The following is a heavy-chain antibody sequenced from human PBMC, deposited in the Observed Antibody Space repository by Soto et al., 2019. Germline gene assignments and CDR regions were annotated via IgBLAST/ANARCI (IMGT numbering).Heavy chain of an antibody. V-gene: IGHV5-51*01. J-gene: IGHJ4*02. CDR1: GYSFTSYW. CDR3: ARHKSYYYDSSGYGDY. CDR2: IYPGDSDT. D-gene: IGHD3-22*01. Sequence: ESLKISCKGSGYSFTSYWIGWVRQMPGKGLEWMGIIYPGDSDTRYSPSFQGQATISADKSISTAYLQWSSLKASDTAMYYCARHKSYYYDSSGYGDYWGQGTLVTVSS.